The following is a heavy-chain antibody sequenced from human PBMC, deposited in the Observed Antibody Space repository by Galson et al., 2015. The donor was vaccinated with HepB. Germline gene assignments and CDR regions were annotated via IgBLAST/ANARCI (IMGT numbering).Heavy chain of an antibody. V-gene: IGHV3-21*01. CDR3: ARSRTMIVEVTDYYYGMDV. D-gene: IGHD3-22*01. J-gene: IGHJ6*02. Sequence: SLRLSCAASGFTFSSYSMNWVRQAPGKGLEWVSSISSSSSYIYYADSVKGRFTISRDNAKNSLYLQMNSLRAEDTAVYYCARSRTMIVEVTDYYYGMDVWGQGTTGTVSS. CDR2: ISSSSSYI. CDR1: GFTFSSYS.